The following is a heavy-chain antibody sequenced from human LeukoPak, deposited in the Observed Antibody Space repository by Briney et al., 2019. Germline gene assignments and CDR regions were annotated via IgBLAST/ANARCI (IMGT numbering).Heavy chain of an antibody. D-gene: IGHD3-16*02. V-gene: IGHV3-23*01. CDR1: GFTFSSYA. CDR2: ISGSGGST. CDR3: TRTGYRHGMDV. Sequence: PGGSLRLSCAASGFTFSSYAMNWVRQPPGKGLEWVSTISGSGGSTYYADSVKGRFTISRDNGKNTLGLQLNSLRVEDTAVYFCTRTGYRHGMDVWGQGTTVTVSS. J-gene: IGHJ6*02.